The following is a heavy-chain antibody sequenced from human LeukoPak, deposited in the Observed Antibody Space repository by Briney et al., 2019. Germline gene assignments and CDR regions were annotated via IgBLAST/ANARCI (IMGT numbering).Heavy chain of an antibody. V-gene: IGHV4-39*07. CDR1: GGSISSSSYY. CDR2: IYHSGST. D-gene: IGHD3-22*01. Sequence: SETLSLTCTVSGGSISSSSYYWGWIRQPPGKGLEWIGSIYHSGSTNYNPSLKSRVTISVDKSKNQFSLKLSSVTAADTAVYYCAERTFYYDSSGYFLGWFDPWGQGTLVTVSS. CDR3: AERTFYYDSSGYFLGWFDP. J-gene: IGHJ5*02.